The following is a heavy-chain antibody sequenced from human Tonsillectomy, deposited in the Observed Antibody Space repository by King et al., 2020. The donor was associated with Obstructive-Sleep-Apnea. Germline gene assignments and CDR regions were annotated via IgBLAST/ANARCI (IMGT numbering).Heavy chain of an antibody. D-gene: IGHD4-17*01. V-gene: IGHV3-7*03. J-gene: IGHJ4*02. CDR3: AGSVLYGDYALDY. CDR2: IKQDGNEK. Sequence: VQLVESGGGLVQPGGSLRLSCAASGFTCSSYWMNWVRQAPGKGLEWVANIKQDGNEKYYVDSVQGRFSISRDNAKNSLYLQMNSLRAEDTAVYYCAGSVLYGDYALDYWGQGTRDTVPS. CDR1: GFTCSSYW.